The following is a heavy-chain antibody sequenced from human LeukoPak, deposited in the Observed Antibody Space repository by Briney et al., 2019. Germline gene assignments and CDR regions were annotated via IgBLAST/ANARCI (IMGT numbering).Heavy chain of an antibody. V-gene: IGHV3-74*01. J-gene: IGHJ3*02. CDR2: INTDGSST. CDR1: GFIFSSYW. Sequence: GGSLRLSCAASGFIFSSYWMHWVRQAPGKGLVWVSRINTDGSSTIYADSVKGRFTISRDNAKNSLYLQMNSLRAEDTAVYYCARDGYNWNDRDESFDIWGQGTMVTVSS. D-gene: IGHD1-1*01. CDR3: ARDGYNWNDRDESFDI.